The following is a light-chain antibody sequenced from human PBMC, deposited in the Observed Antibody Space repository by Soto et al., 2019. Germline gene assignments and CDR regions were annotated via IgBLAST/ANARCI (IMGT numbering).Light chain of an antibody. J-gene: IGKJ2*01. CDR1: ENISRW. V-gene: IGKV1-5*01. Sequence: DIQMTQSPSTLSASVGDRVTITCRASENISRWLAWYQQKPGKASKVLIYEASSLSSGVPSRFGGSGSGTEFTLTISGVQPDDFATYYCQQYNSYSPYTFGQGTKLDIK. CDR3: QQYNSYSPYT. CDR2: EAS.